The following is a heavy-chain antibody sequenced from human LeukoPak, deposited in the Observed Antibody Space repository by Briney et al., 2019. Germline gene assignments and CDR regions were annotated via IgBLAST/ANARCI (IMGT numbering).Heavy chain of an antibody. Sequence: GSLRLSCGASGFTFSNYWMTWVRQPPGKGLEWIGEINHSGSTNYNPSLKSRVTISVDTSKNQFSLKLSSVTAADTAVYYCARESPDILTGYYLNYYYYYMDVWGKGTTVTVSS. V-gene: IGHV4-34*01. CDR3: ARESPDILTGYYLNYYYYYMDV. CDR2: INHSGST. CDR1: GFTFSNYW. J-gene: IGHJ6*03. D-gene: IGHD3-9*01.